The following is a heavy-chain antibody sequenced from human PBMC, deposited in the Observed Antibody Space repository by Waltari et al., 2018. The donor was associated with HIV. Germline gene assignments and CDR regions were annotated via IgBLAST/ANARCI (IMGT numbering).Heavy chain of an antibody. CDR3: ARSQWRGPFDY. CDR2: IYTSGST. J-gene: IGHJ4*02. CDR1: GHSISSYY. V-gene: IGHV4-4*07. Sequence: QVQLQESGPGLVKPSETMSLAITGTGHSISSYYWRWNRQPAGKELEWIGRIYTSGSTNYNPYLKSRVTMSVDTSKNQFSLKLSSVTAADTAVYYCARSQWRGPFDYWGQGTLVTVSS. D-gene: IGHD6-19*01.